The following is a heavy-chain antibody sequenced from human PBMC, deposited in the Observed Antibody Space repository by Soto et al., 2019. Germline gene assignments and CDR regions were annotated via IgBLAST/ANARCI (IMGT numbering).Heavy chain of an antibody. CDR3: ARTYSSGRGAFDI. J-gene: IGHJ3*02. D-gene: IGHD6-19*01. V-gene: IGHV1-2*04. CDR1: GYTFTGYY. CDR2: INPNSGGT. Sequence: ASVKVSFKASGYTFTGYYMHWVRQAPGQGLEWMGWINPNSGGTNYAQKFQGWVTMTRDTSISTAYMELSRLRSDDTAVYYCARTYSSGRGAFDIWGQGTMVTVSS.